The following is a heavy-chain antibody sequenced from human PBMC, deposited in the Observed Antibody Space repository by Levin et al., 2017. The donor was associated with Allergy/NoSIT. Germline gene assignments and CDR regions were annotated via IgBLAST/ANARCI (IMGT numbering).Heavy chain of an antibody. Sequence: SGGSLRLSCAASGFTFSDYYMSWIRQAPGKGLEWVSYISSSGSTIYYADSVKGRFTISRDNAKNSLYLQMNSLRAEDTAVYYCAIPVILAYSSSYSLPKRYYYMDVWGKGTTVTVSS. D-gene: IGHD6-6*01. J-gene: IGHJ6*03. CDR3: AIPVILAYSSSYSLPKRYYYMDV. V-gene: IGHV3-11*01. CDR2: ISSSGSTI. CDR1: GFTFSDYY.